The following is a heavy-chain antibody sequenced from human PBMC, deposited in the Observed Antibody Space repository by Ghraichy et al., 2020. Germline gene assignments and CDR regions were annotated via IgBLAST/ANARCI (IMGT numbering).Heavy chain of an antibody. CDR1: GFTFSAYS. J-gene: IGHJ3*01. Sequence: GESLNISCAASGFTFSAYSMNWVRQAPGKGPEWVSYISDSNAFIYYADSVRGRFTISRDNAKNSLYLQMNSLRDDDTAVYYCARDSGYYARRSALDLWGQGKMVSVSS. CDR3: ARDSGYYARRSALDL. CDR2: ISDSNAFI. D-gene: IGHD3-22*01. V-gene: IGHV3-48*02.